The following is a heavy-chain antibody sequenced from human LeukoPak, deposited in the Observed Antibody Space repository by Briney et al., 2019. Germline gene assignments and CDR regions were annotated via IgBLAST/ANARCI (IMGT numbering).Heavy chain of an antibody. V-gene: IGHV3-23*01. CDR2: ISGSGGGT. CDR1: GFTFSSKW. J-gene: IGHJ3*02. Sequence: GGSLRLSCAASGFTFSSKWMSWVRQAPGKGLEWVSLISGSGGGTYYADSVKGRFTISRDNSKNTLYLQRNSLRVEDTAVYYCAKDPYQLLLSDAFDIWGQATMVTVSS. D-gene: IGHD2-2*01. CDR3: AKDPYQLLLSDAFDI.